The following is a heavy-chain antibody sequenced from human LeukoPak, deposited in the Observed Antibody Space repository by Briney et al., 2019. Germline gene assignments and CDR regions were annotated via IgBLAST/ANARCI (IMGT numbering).Heavy chain of an antibody. Sequence: GGSLRLSCAASGFTFSSYSMNWVRQAPGKGLEWVSSISSSSSYIYYADSVKGRFTISRDNAKNSLYLQMNSLRAEDTAVYYCARLLRFLEWLDYWGQGALVTVSS. D-gene: IGHD3-3*01. CDR3: ARLLRFLEWLDY. CDR2: ISSSSSYI. V-gene: IGHV3-21*01. J-gene: IGHJ4*02. CDR1: GFTFSSYS.